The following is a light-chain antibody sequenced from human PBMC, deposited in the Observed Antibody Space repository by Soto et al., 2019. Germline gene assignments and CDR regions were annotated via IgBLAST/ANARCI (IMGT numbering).Light chain of an antibody. CDR3: CSYAGSYTWV. CDR2: DVS. J-gene: IGLJ3*02. CDR1: SSDVGGYNY. V-gene: IGLV2-11*01. Sequence: QSALTQPRSVSGSPGQSVTISCTGTSSDVGGYNYVSWYQQHPGKAPKLMIYDVSKRPSGVPNRFSGSKSGNTASLTISALQAEDECDYYCCSYAGSYTWVFGGGTKLTVL.